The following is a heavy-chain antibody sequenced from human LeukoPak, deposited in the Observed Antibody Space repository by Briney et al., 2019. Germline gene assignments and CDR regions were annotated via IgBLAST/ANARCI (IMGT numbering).Heavy chain of an antibody. CDR2: ISGSGGST. V-gene: IGHV3-23*01. D-gene: IGHD2-2*01. Sequence: GGSLRLSCAASGFTFSSYAMSWVRQAPGKGLEWVSAISGSGGSTYYADSVKGRFTISRDNSKNTLYLQMNSLRAEDTAVYCCAKGLYQLLFSSDYGMDVWGQGTTVTVSS. CDR1: GFTFSSYA. CDR3: AKGLYQLLFSSDYGMDV. J-gene: IGHJ6*02.